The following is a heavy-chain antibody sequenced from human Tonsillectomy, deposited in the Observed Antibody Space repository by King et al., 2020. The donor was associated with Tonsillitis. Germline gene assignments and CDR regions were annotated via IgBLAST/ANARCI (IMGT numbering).Heavy chain of an antibody. CDR1: GGSISSYY. CDR2: IYYSGST. D-gene: IGHD1-7*01. Sequence: QLQESGPGLVKPSETLSLTCTVSGGSISSYYWSWIRQPPGKGLEWIGYIYYSGSTNSNPSLKSRVTISVDTSKNQFSLKLSSVTAADTAVYYCARLELVYAYYFDYWGQGTLVTVSS. CDR3: ARLELVYAYYFDY. V-gene: IGHV4-59*08. J-gene: IGHJ4*02.